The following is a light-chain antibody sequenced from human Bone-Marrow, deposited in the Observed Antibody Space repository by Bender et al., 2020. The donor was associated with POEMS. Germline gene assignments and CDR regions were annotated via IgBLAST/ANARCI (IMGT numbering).Light chain of an antibody. Sequence: QSALTQPASVSGSPGQSITISCAGTSSDVGSYDLVSWYQQHPGKAPKLMIYDVTKRPSGVPDRFSASKSGNTASLTISGLQTEDEADYYCCSYAGNSVIFGGGTKLTVL. CDR2: DVT. CDR3: CSYAGNSVI. CDR1: SSDVGSYDL. V-gene: IGLV2-23*02. J-gene: IGLJ2*01.